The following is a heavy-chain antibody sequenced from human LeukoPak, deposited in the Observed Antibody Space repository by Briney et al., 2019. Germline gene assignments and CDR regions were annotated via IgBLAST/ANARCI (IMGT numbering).Heavy chain of an antibody. V-gene: IGHV4-30-2*01. D-gene: IGHD4-17*01. CDR2: IYQSGTT. J-gene: IGHJ4*02. Sequence: PSETLSLTCTVSGGSISSGGYYWSWIRQPPGKGLEWIGYIYQSGTTYYNPSLKSRVTISVDTSKNQFSLKLSSVTAADTAVYYCARESAPVIGDYTAIDYWGQGTLVTVSS. CDR1: GGSISSGGYY. CDR3: ARESAPVIGDYTAIDY.